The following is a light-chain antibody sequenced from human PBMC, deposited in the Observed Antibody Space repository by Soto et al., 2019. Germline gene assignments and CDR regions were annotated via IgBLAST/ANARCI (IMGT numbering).Light chain of an antibody. CDR2: DVS. CDR3: QQRSNWPLT. Sequence: IVLTQSPATLSLSPGERATLSCRASQSVSNYLAWYQQKLGQAPRLLMYDVSNRATGIPARFSGSGSGTDFTLTISRLEPEDFAVYYCQQRSNWPLTFGGGTKVEIK. J-gene: IGKJ4*01. CDR1: QSVSNY. V-gene: IGKV3-11*01.